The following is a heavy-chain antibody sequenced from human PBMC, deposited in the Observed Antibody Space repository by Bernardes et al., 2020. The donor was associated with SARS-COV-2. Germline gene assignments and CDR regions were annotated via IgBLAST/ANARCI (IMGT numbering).Heavy chain of an antibody. V-gene: IGHV4-31*03. CDR1: GGSISSFDYY. Sequence: TLSLTCTVSGGSISSFDYYWLWRLPHPGKGLEWIRYTYYSGITYYNPSLKSRVTISVDTSKNQFSLKLSSVTAADRAVYYCARVPFPHEILTGPEYWGQGTLVTVSS. J-gene: IGHJ4*02. CDR3: ARVPFPHEILTGPEY. D-gene: IGHD3-9*01. CDR2: TYYSGIT.